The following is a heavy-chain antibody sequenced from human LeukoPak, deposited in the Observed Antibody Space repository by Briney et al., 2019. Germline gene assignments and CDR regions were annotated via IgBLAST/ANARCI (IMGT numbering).Heavy chain of an antibody. Sequence: GGSLRLSCAASGFTFSSYSTNWVRQAPGKGLEWVSYISSSSSTIYYADSVKGRFTISRDNANNSLYLQMNSLRDEDTAVYYCASALTYYYDSSGYPVDYWGQGTLVTVSS. CDR3: ASALTYYYDSSGYPVDY. J-gene: IGHJ4*02. CDR1: GFTFSSYS. V-gene: IGHV3-48*02. CDR2: ISSSSSTI. D-gene: IGHD3-22*01.